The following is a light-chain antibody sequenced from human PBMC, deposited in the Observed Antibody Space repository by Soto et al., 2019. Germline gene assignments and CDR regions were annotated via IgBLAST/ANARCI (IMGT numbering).Light chain of an antibody. V-gene: IGLV1-44*01. CDR2: SNN. Sequence: QSVLTQQPSASGAPGQRVAIAWSGSSSNIGSNTVNWYQQFPQTAPKLLIYSNNQRPSGVPDRFSGSKSGTSASLAISGLQSEDEADYYCAVWDDSLHGLYAYGTGTKVTVL. CDR3: AVWDDSLHGLYA. CDR1: SSNIGSNT. J-gene: IGLJ1*01.